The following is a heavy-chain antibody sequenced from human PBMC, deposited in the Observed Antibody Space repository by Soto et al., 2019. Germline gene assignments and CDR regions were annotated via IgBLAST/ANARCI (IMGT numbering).Heavy chain of an antibody. CDR3: ARSLMNPAMVTFYYFDY. CDR1: GYTFTTYA. V-gene: IGHV1-3*01. CDR2: INAANGNT. D-gene: IGHD5-18*01. J-gene: IGHJ4*02. Sequence: QDQLVQSGAEVKKPGASVKVSCKASGYTFTTYAMHWVRQAPGQRLEWMGWINAANGNTKYSQKFQGRVTITRDTSASTAYMELSSLRSEDTAVYTCARSLMNPAMVTFYYFDYWGQGTLVTVSS.